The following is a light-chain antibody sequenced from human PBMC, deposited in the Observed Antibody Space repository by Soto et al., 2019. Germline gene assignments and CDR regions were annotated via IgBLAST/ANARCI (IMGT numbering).Light chain of an antibody. V-gene: IGKV1-5*01. CDR2: DAS. J-gene: IGKJ1*01. CDR3: QQYGSSPRT. Sequence: DIQMTQSPSTLSASVGDRVTITCRASQSISSWLAWYQQKPGKAPKLLIYDASSLESGVPSRFSGSGSGTEFRLTISRLEPEDFAVYYCQQYGSSPRTFGQGTKV. CDR1: QSISSW.